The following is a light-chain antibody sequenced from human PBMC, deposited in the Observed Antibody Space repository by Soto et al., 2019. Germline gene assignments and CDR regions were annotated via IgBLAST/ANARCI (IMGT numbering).Light chain of an antibody. CDR1: SGHSNYA. V-gene: IGLV4-69*01. CDR2: FDSDGTH. J-gene: IGLJ2*01. Sequence: QAVVTQSPSASASLGASVKLTCTLSSGHSNYAIAWHQQQPEKGPRYLMKFDSDGTHTKGDGIPDRFSGSSSGAECYLTISSLQSEDEADYYCQTWDTGTVVFGGGTQLTVL. CDR3: QTWDTGTVV.